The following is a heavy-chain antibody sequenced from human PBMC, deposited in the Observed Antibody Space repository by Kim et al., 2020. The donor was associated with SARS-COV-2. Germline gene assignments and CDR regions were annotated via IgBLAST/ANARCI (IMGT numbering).Heavy chain of an antibody. CDR2: IDWDNDK. J-gene: IGHJ5*01. CDR1: GFSLSSNGMC. D-gene: IGHD1-1*01. V-gene: IGHV2-70*17. Sequence: SGPTLVNPTETLTLTCTFSGFSLSSNGMCVNWIRQPPGKALEWLARIDWDNDKFYSSSLKTRLTISKDTSKNQVVLTMTNMDPVDTATYYCARRKIDGGRCTTSTCSNSCDSWGQGILVTVSS. CDR3: ARRKIDGGRCTTSTCSNSCDS.